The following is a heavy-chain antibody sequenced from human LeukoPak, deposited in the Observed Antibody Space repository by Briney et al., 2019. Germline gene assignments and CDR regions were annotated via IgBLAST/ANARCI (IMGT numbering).Heavy chain of an antibody. J-gene: IGHJ6*03. CDR2: ISSSSSYI. Sequence: GGSLRLSCAASGFTFSSYSMNWVRQAPGKGLEWVSSISSSSSYIYYADSVEGRFTISRDNAKNSLYLQMNSLRAEDTAVYYCARDLRFGELFNYYYYMDVWGKGTTVTVSS. CDR3: ARDLRFGELFNYYYYMDV. V-gene: IGHV3-21*01. CDR1: GFTFSSYS. D-gene: IGHD3-10*01.